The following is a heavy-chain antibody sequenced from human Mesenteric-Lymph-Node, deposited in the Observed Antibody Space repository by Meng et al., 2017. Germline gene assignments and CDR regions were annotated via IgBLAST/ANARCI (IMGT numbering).Heavy chain of an antibody. CDR2: IGTGGDT. J-gene: IGHJ4*02. Sequence: GESLKISCAASGFTFSRSDMHWVRQVIGKGLEWVSAIGTGGDTYYSDSVKGRFTISREDAKNTVYLQMNSLRAEDTAVYYCARGGYYYETSGPDYWGQGTLVTVSS. D-gene: IGHD3-22*01. V-gene: IGHV3-13*01. CDR1: GFTFSRSD. CDR3: ARGGYYYETSGPDY.